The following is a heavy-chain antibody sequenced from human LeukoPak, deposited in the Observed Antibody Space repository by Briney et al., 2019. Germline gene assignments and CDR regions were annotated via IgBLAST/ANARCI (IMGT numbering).Heavy chain of an antibody. CDR3: ARTTVVTPTEFDY. V-gene: IGHV4-30-2*01. Sequence: SQTLSLTCTVSGGSISSGGYYWSWIRQPPGKGLESIGYIYHSGSTYYNPSLKSRVTISVDRSKNQFSLKLSSVTAADTAVYYCARTTVVTPTEFDYWGQGTLVTVSS. CDR1: GGSISSGGYY. J-gene: IGHJ4*02. D-gene: IGHD4-23*01. CDR2: IYHSGST.